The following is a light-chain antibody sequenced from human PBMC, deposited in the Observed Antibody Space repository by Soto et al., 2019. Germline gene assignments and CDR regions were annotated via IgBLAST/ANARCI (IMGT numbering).Light chain of an antibody. CDR1: QSVSSSY. CDR2: GAS. CDR3: QQYGTSPPT. J-gene: IGKJ1*01. V-gene: IGKV3-20*01. Sequence: LTQPPGTLSSSAGERPTLSCRASQSVSSSYLAWYQQKPGQAPRLLIYGASSRATGIPDRFSGSGSGTDFTLTISRLEPEDFAVYNCQQYGTSPPTFGQGTKVDIK.